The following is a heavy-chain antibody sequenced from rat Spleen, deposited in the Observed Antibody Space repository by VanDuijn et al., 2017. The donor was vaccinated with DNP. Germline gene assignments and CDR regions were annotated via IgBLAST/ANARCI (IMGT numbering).Heavy chain of an antibody. J-gene: IGHJ2*01. CDR1: GFSLTSYG. CDR3: ATGVY. D-gene: IGHD4-2*01. Sequence: QVQLRESGPGLVQPSQTLSLICTVSGFSLTSYGVSWFRQPPGKGLEGLGVKWNNGGTDYNSAIISRLSISRDTSKSQVFLKMNSLQTEDTAMYLCATGVYWGQGVMVTVSS. CDR2: KWNNGGT. V-gene: IGHV2-47*01.